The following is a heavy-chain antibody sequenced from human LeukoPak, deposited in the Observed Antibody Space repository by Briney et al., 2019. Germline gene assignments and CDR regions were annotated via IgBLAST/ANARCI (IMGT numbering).Heavy chain of an antibody. CDR1: GGTFSSYA. Sequence: SVKVSCKASGGTFSSYAISWVRQAPGQGLEWMGGIIPNFGPPNYAQKFQDRVTITADESTSTVYMELSSLRSDDTAVYYCARSGYSGYDFPFDYWGQGTLVTVSS. CDR3: ARSGYSGYDFPFDY. CDR2: IIPNFGPP. V-gene: IGHV1-69*13. J-gene: IGHJ4*02. D-gene: IGHD5-12*01.